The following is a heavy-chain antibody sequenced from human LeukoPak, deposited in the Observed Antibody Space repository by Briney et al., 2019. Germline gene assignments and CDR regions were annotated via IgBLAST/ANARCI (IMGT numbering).Heavy chain of an antibody. D-gene: IGHD3-9*01. V-gene: IGHV4-34*01. J-gene: IGHJ4*02. CDR2: INHSGST. CDR1: GGSFSGYY. Sequence: SETLSLTCAVYGGSFSGYYWSWIRQPPGKGLEWIGEINHSGSTNYNPSLKSRVTISVDTSKNQFSLKLSSVTAADTAVYYCARHVYDILTGIDYWGQGTLVTVSS. CDR3: ARHVYDILTGIDY.